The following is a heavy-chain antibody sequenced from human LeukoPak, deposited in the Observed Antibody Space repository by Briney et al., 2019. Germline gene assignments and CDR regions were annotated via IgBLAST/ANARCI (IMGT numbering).Heavy chain of an antibody. CDR1: GVSISSGGYY. D-gene: IGHD3-9*01. J-gene: IGHJ2*01. CDR3: ARALGYDVLTGYNRGWFFDL. CDR2: IYYTGAT. V-gene: IGHV4-31*03. Sequence: SETLSLTCTVSGVSISSGGYYWTWIRQHPAKGLEWLGYIYYTGATYYNPSVKSRLTLSVGTSENQFSLRLSSLTAADTAVYCCARALGYDVLTGYNRGWFFDLWGRGTLVTVSS.